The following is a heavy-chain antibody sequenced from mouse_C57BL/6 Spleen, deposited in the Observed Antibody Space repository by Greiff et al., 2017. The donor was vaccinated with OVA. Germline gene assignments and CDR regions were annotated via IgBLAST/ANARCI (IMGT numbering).Heavy chain of an antibody. CDR3: TSYAGEEDYAMDY. CDR1: GYTFTDYE. D-gene: IGHD6-5*01. V-gene: IGHV1-15*01. Sequence: VQLQESGAELVRPGASVTLSCKASGYTFTDYEMHWVKQTPVHGLEWIGAIDPETGGTAYNQKFKGKAILTADKSSSTAYMELRSLTSEDSAVYYCTSYAGEEDYAMDYWGQGTSVTVSS. J-gene: IGHJ4*01. CDR2: IDPETGGT.